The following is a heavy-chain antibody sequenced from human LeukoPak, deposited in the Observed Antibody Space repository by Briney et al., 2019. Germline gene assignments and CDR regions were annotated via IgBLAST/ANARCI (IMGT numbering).Heavy chain of an antibody. CDR1: GGTFSSYA. CDR3: ASGGYGYGLQC. J-gene: IGHJ4*02. D-gene: IGHD5-18*01. Sequence: GASVKVSCKASGGTFSSYAISWVRQAPGQGLEWMGGIISIFGTANYAQKFQGRVTITADESTSTAYMELSSLRSEDTAVYYCASGGYGYGLQCWGQGTLVTVSS. V-gene: IGHV1-69*13. CDR2: IISIFGTA.